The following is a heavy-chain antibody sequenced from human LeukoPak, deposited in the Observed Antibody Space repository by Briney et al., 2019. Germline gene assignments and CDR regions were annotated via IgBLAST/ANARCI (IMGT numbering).Heavy chain of an antibody. D-gene: IGHD4-11*01. CDR1: GYTFTAYY. CDR2: INPKSGDT. Sequence: GASVKVSCKASGYTFTAYYIHWVRQAPGQGLEWMAWINPKSGDTRYAQKFQGRVTMTRDTSVTTAYMELRGLLSDDTAVYYCARDLRTPTTETTWWEGALDIWGRGTMVTVSS. J-gene: IGHJ3*02. CDR3: ARDLRTPTTETTWWEGALDI. V-gene: IGHV1-2*02.